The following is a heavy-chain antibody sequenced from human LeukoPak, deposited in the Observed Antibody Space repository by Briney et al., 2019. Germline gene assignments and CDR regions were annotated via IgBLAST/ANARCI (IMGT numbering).Heavy chain of an antibody. D-gene: IGHD2-2*01. CDR2: IIPIFGTA. CDR3: ARGKVVPDALWNHAFDV. Sequence: SVKVSCKTSGGIFKSYALSWVRQAPGQGLEWMGGIIPIFGTANYAESFKGRVAFTADESTSTVYMELSSLRSEDTAVYYCARGKVVPDALWNHAFDVRGQGAMVTVSS. J-gene: IGHJ3*01. V-gene: IGHV1-69*13. CDR1: GGIFKSYA.